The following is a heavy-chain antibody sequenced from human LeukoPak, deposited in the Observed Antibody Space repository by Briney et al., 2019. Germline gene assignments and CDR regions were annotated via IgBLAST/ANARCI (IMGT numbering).Heavy chain of an antibody. D-gene: IGHD6-6*01. CDR1: GGSINTYY. V-gene: IGHV4-59*01. CDR3: ARESSHSSSYYFDY. Sequence: SETLSLTCTVSGGSINTYYWSWIRQPPGKGLEWIGDIYHSGSTNYNPSLKSRATMSVDTSENQFSLKLSSVTAADTAVYYCARESSHSSSYYFDYWGQGTLVTVSS. J-gene: IGHJ4*02. CDR2: IYHSGST.